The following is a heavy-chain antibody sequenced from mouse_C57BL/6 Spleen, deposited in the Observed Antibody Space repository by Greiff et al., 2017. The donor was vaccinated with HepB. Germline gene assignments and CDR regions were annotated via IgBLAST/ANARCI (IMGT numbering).Heavy chain of an antibody. CDR3: TSNSVYYGNYGVDY. Sequence: QVQLKESGAELVRPGASVTLSCKASGYTFTDYEMHWVKQTPVHGLEWIGAIDPETGGTAYNQKFKGKAILTADKSSSTAYMELRSLTSEDSAVYYCTSNSVYYGNYGVDYWGQGTTLTVSS. J-gene: IGHJ2*01. D-gene: IGHD2-1*01. CDR2: IDPETGGT. V-gene: IGHV1-15*01. CDR1: GYTFTDYE.